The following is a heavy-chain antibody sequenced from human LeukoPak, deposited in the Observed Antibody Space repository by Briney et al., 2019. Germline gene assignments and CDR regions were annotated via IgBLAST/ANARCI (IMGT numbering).Heavy chain of an antibody. Sequence: PSETLSLTCTVSGGSISSSSYYWGWIRQPPGKGLEWIGSIYYSGSTYYNPSLKSRVTISVDTSKNQFSLKLSSVTAADTAVYYCAGGTGRLDYWGQGTLVTVSS. V-gene: IGHV4-39*01. CDR2: IYYSGST. CDR1: GGSISSSSYY. J-gene: IGHJ4*02. D-gene: IGHD3-10*01. CDR3: AGGTGRLDY.